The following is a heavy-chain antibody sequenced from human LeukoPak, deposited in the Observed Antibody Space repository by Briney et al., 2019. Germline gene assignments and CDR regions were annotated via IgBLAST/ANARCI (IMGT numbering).Heavy chain of an antibody. D-gene: IGHD6-25*01. J-gene: IGHJ4*02. V-gene: IGHV1-69*05. CDR3: ARLPMGYTSD. CDR1: GGTFSNYA. Sequence: ASVKVSCXASGGTFSNYAISWVRQAPGQGLEWMGRIIPIFGTANYAQKFQGRVTITTDESTSTAYMELSSLRSEDTAVYYCARLPMGYTSDWGQGTLVTVSS. CDR2: IIPIFGTA.